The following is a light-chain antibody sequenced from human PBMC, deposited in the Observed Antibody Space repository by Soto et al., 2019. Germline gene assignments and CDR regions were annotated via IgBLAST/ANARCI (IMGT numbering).Light chain of an antibody. CDR1: QSVSSY. J-gene: IGKJ3*01. CDR2: DAS. CDR3: QQRSNWTPVT. V-gene: IGKV3-11*01. Sequence: EIVLTQSPATLSLSPGERATLSCRASQSVSSYLAWYQQKPGQAPRLLIYDASNRATGIPARFSGSGSGTDFTLTISSLEPEDFAVYYCQQRSNWTPVTLGHGTKVDIK.